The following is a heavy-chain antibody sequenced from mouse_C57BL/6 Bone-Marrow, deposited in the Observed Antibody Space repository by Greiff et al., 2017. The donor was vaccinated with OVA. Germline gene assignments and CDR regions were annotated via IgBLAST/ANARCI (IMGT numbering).Heavy chain of an antibody. Sequence: QVQLQQPGAELVMPGASVKLSCKASGYTFTSYWMHWVKQRPGQGLEWIGDIDPSDSYTNYNQKFKGKSTLTVDKSSSTAYMQLSSLTSEDSAVYYCARTPYGSSYGDYWGQGTTLTVSS. CDR2: IDPSDSYT. D-gene: IGHD1-1*01. CDR3: ARTPYGSSYGDY. V-gene: IGHV1-69*01. CDR1: GYTFTSYW. J-gene: IGHJ2*01.